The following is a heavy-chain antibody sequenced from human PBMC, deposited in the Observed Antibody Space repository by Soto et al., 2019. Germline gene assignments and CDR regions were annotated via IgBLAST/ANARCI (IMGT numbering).Heavy chain of an antibody. J-gene: IGHJ6*03. CDR2: IYYSGST. CDR3: ARETGTTETNYYYYMDV. Sequence: SETLSLTCTVSGGSISSYYWSWIRQPPGKGLEWIGYIYYSGSTNYNPSPKSRVTIRVDTSKNQFFLKVSSVTAADTAVYYCARETGTTETNYYYYMDVWGKGTTVTVSS. CDR1: GGSISSYY. D-gene: IGHD1-7*01. V-gene: IGHV4-59*01.